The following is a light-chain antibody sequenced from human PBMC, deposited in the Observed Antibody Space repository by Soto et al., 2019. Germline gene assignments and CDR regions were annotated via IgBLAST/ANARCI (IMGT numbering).Light chain of an antibody. CDR1: SSDVGGYNY. J-gene: IGLJ1*01. Sequence: QSVLTQPASVSGSPGQSITVSCTGTSSDVGGYNYVSWYQQHPGKAPRLMIYDVTNRPSGVSDRFSGSKSGNTASLTISGLQAEDEADYYCSSYRRGSTYVFRTGTKVTVL. CDR2: DVT. CDR3: SSYRRGSTYV. V-gene: IGLV2-14*03.